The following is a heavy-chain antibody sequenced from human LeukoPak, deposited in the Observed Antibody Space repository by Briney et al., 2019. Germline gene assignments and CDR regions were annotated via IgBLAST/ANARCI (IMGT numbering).Heavy chain of an antibody. CDR2: IYYSGST. V-gene: IGHV4-39*01. D-gene: IGHD3-10*01. CDR3: ARHGARWFGELFSYYYYMDV. CDR1: GGSISSSSYY. Sequence: SETLSLTCTVSGGSISSSSYYWGWIRQPPGKGLEWIGSIYYSGSTYYNPSLKSRVTISVDTSKNQFSLKLSSVTAADTAVYYCARHGARWFGELFSYYYYMDVWGKGTTVTISS. J-gene: IGHJ6*03.